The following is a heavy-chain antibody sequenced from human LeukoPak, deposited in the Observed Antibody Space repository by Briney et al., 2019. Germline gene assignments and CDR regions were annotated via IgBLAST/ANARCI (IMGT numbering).Heavy chain of an antibody. CDR3: ARDKDLTYFDY. CDR2: ISAYNGNT. Sequence: ASVKVSCKASGYTFTSYGISWVRQAPGQGLEWMGWISAYNGNTNYARRLQGRVTMTTDTSTSTAYMELRSLRSDDTAVYYCARDKDLTYFDYWGQGTLVTVSS. J-gene: IGHJ4*02. V-gene: IGHV1-18*01. D-gene: IGHD3-9*01. CDR1: GYTFTSYG.